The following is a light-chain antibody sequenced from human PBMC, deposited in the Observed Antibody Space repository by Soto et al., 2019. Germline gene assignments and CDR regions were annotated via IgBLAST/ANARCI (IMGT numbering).Light chain of an antibody. CDR1: QSVSIN. J-gene: IGKJ2*01. CDR2: GAS. V-gene: IGKV3-15*01. Sequence: IVMTQSPATLSVSPGERATLSCRASQSVSINLGWYQQKPGQAPRLLIYGASTRATGIPPRFSGSRSGTEFILTISSPESEDFAVYYSKEYATWPRTFGQGTKLEIK. CDR3: KEYATWPRT.